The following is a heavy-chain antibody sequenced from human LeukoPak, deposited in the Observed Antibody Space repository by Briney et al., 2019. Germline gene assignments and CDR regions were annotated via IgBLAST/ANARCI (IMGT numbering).Heavy chain of an antibody. V-gene: IGHV4-34*01. CDR3: AREEKKTPYYYGSGIFDY. CDR2: INHSGST. CDR1: GGSFSGYY. D-gene: IGHD3-10*01. J-gene: IGHJ4*02. Sequence: SETLSLTCAVYGGSFSGYYWSWIRQPPGKGLEWIGEINHSGSTNYNPSLKSRTTISVDTSKNQFSLKLSSVTAADTAVYYCAREEKKTPYYYGSGIFDYWGQGTLVTVSS.